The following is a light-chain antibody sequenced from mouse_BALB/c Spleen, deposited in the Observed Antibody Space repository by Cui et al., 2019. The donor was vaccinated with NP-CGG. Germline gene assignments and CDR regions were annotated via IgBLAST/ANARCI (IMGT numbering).Light chain of an antibody. CDR1: TGAVTTSNY. V-gene: IGLV1*01. CDR3: ALWYSNHWV. Sequence: AVVTQESAPTTSPGETVTLTCRSSTGAVTTSNYANWVQEKPAHLFTGLIGGTNNRAPGVPARFSGSLIGDKAALTITGPQTEDEAIYFCALWYSNHWVFGGGTKLTVL. CDR2: GTN. J-gene: IGLJ1*01.